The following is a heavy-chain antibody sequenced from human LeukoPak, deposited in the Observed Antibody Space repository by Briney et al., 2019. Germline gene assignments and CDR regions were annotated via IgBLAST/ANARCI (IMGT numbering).Heavy chain of an antibody. Sequence: VGALRLSCAASGFTFSSYGMHWVRQAPGKGLEWVAVISYDGSNKYYADSVKGRFTISRDNSKNTLYLQMNSLRAEDTAVYYCAKDLATNYYYYYGMDVWGQGTTVTVSS. CDR3: AKDLATNYYYYYGMDV. V-gene: IGHV3-30*18. CDR2: ISYDGSNK. D-gene: IGHD5-24*01. CDR1: GFTFSSYG. J-gene: IGHJ6*02.